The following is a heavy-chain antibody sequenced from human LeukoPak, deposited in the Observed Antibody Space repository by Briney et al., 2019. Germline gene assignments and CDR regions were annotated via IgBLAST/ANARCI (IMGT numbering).Heavy chain of an antibody. D-gene: IGHD3-22*01. Sequence: ASVKVSCKASGYTFTSYGISWVRQAPGQGLEWMGWISAYNGNTNYAQKLQGRVTMTTDTSTSTAYMELRSLRSEDTAVYYCARGSPITMIVVEPFDYWGQGTLVTVSP. CDR1: GYTFTSYG. CDR2: ISAYNGNT. CDR3: ARGSPITMIVVEPFDY. V-gene: IGHV1-18*01. J-gene: IGHJ4*02.